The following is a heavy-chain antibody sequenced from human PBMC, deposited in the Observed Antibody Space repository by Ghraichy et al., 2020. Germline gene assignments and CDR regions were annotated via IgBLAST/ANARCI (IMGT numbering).Heavy chain of an antibody. CDR3: AIPPVGPIFGVVMGV. J-gene: IGHJ6*02. CDR1: GFTFSSYA. D-gene: IGHD3-3*01. V-gene: IGHV3-23*01. Sequence: GGSLRLSCAASGFTFSSYAMSWVRQAPGKGLEWVSAISGSGGSTYYADSVKGRFTISRDNSKNTLYLQMNSLRAEDTAVYYCAIPPVGPIFGVVMGVWGQGTTVTVSS. CDR2: ISGSGGST.